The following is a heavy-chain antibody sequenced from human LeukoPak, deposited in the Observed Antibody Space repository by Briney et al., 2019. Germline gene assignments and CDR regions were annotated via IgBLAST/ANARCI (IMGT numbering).Heavy chain of an antibody. CDR3: ASFSNYFDY. V-gene: IGHV4-30-2*01. CDR1: GGSISSSSYY. J-gene: IGHJ4*02. Sequence: PSETLSLTCTVSGGSISSSSYYWGWIRQPPGKGLEWIGYIYHSGSTYYNPSLKSRVTISVDRSKNQFSLKLSSVTAADTAVYYCASFSNYFDYWGQGTLVTVSS. CDR2: IYHSGST. D-gene: IGHD2-2*01.